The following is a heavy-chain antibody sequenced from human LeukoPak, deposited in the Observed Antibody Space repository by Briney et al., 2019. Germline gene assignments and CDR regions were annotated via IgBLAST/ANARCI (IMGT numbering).Heavy chain of an antibody. Sequence: SETLSLTCAVYGGSFNGYYWSWIRQPPGKGLEWIGSMYYSGSTSYNPSLKSRVTISVDPSKNQFSLKVTSVTAADTAVYYCVRQKEYSSGWCDYWGQGTLVTVSS. CDR3: VRQKEYSSGWCDY. V-gene: IGHV4-34*01. CDR2: MYYSGST. CDR1: GGSFNGYY. J-gene: IGHJ4*02. D-gene: IGHD6-19*01.